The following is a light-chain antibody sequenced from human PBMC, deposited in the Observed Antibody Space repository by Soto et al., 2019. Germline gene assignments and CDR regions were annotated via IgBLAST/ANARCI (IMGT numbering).Light chain of an antibody. CDR3: QLYGSSPRT. J-gene: IGKJ1*01. V-gene: IGKV3-20*01. Sequence: EILLTHSPGTRAVCSVKIATLSFSASHSVSSSYLAWYQQMPCQAPRFLIYGASSRATGIPDRFSGSGSGTDFTLTISRLEPEDFAVNYCQLYGSSPRTFGQGTKVDIK. CDR1: HSVSSSY. CDR2: GAS.